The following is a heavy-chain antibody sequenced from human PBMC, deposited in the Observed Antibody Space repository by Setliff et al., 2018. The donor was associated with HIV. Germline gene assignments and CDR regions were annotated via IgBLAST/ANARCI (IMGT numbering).Heavy chain of an antibody. CDR1: GYIFATYG. CDR3: ARDLTPFAPKPRGYSTGQLGHPFDI. Sequence: ASVKVSCKATGYIFATYGISWVRQAPGQGLEWMGWINTKSGYTKYVRTLEGRITMTTHTSTSTGFLELRRLKFDVSAIYFCARDLTPFAPKPRGYSTGQLGHPFDIWGQGTRVTVSS. D-gene: IGHD5-18*01. J-gene: IGHJ3*02. V-gene: IGHV1-18*01. CDR2: INTKSGYT.